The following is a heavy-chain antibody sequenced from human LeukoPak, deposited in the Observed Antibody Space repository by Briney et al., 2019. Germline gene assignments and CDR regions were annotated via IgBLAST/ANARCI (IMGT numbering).Heavy chain of an antibody. CDR1: GFTFSSYS. J-gene: IGHJ4*02. D-gene: IGHD3-22*01. CDR2: ISSSSSYI. V-gene: IGHV3-21*01. CDR3: ARGWCYYEPNLFY. Sequence: GGSLRLSCAASGFTFSSYSMNWVRQAPGQGLERVSSISSSSSYIYYADSVKGRFTISRDNAKNSLYLQMNSLRAEDTAVYYCARGWCYYEPNLFYWGQGTLVTVSS.